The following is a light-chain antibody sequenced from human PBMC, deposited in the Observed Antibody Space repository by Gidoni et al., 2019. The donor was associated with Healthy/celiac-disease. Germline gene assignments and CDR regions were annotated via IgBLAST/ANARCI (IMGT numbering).Light chain of an antibody. V-gene: IGLV2-14*01. Sequence: QPALTQPAPVSGSPGQSITISCTGTSSDVGGYNYVSWYQQHPGKAPKLMIYEVSNRPSGVSNRFSGSKSGNTASLTISGLQAEDEADYYCSSYTSSSTRVFGTGTKVTVL. CDR3: SSYTSSSTRV. CDR1: SSDVGGYNY. J-gene: IGLJ1*01. CDR2: EVS.